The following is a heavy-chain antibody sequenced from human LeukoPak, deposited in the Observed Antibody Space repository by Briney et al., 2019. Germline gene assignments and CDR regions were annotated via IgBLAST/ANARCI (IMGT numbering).Heavy chain of an antibody. V-gene: IGHV3-53*01. Sequence: GGSLRLSCAASGFNVSNNYMSWVRQAPGKGLEWVSVIYSGGSTYYADSVKGRFTISRDNAKNSLYLQMNSLRAEDTAVYYCARDPEGSGSRDAFDIWGQGTMVTVSS. J-gene: IGHJ3*02. D-gene: IGHD3-10*01. CDR2: IYSGGST. CDR3: ARDPEGSGSRDAFDI. CDR1: GFNVSNNY.